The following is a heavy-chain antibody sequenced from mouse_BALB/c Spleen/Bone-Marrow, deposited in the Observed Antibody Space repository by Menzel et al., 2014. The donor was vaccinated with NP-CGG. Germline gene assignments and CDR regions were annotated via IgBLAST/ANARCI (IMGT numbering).Heavy chain of an antibody. Sequence: SGPELVKPGASVKMSCKASRYTFTSYVLHWVRQKPGQGLEWIGFMNPFNDGTKYNEKFKGKATLTSDKSSSTAYMELSSLTSEDSAVYYWAREVVATDYFDYWGQGTTLTVSS. J-gene: IGHJ2*01. V-gene: IGHV1-14*01. CDR3: AREVVATDYFDY. CDR2: MNPFNDGT. D-gene: IGHD1-1*01. CDR1: RYTFTSYV.